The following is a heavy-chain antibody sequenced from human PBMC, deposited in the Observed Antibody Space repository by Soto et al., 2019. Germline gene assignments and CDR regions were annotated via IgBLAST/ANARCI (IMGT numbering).Heavy chain of an antibody. D-gene: IGHD6-13*01. CDR2: INPSGGST. V-gene: IGHV1-46*03. Sequence: QVQLVQSGAEVKKPGASVKVSCKASGYTFTSYYMHWVRQAPGQGLEWMGIINPSGGSTSYAQKFQGRVTMTRDTSTSTVYMELSSLRSEDTAVYYCARDRDGYSSSWYGWFDPWGQGTLVTVSS. CDR3: ARDRDGYSSSWYGWFDP. CDR1: GYTFTSYY. J-gene: IGHJ5*02.